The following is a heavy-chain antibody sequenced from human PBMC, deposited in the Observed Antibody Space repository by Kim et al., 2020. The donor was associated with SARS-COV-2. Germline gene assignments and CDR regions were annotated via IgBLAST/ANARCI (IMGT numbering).Heavy chain of an antibody. D-gene: IGHD3-10*01. CDR2: ISYDGSNK. V-gene: IGHV3-33*05. J-gene: IGHJ4*02. Sequence: GGSLRLSCAASGFTFSSYGMHWVRQAPGKGLEWVAVISYDGSNKYYADSVKGRFTISRDNSNKTLYVQMNSLRAEDTAVYYCARKRKDGSGSYHIDYWGQGTLVTVSS. CDR3: ARKRKDGSGSYHIDY. CDR1: GFTFSSYG.